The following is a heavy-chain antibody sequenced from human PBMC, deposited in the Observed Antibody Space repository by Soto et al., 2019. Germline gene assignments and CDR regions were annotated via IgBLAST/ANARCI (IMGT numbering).Heavy chain of an antibody. Sequence: EVQLVESGGGLVQPGTSLRLSCAASGFTFDDYVMHWVRQTPGKGLEWISSISWNSKTKDYADSVAGRFTISGDNAKNSLFLQMDSLRTDDTAFYFCASGFSSSRFYVDSWGPGTLVTVSS. CDR1: GFTFDDYV. CDR3: ASGFSSSRFYVDS. CDR2: ISWNSKTK. D-gene: IGHD6-13*01. V-gene: IGHV3-9*01. J-gene: IGHJ4*02.